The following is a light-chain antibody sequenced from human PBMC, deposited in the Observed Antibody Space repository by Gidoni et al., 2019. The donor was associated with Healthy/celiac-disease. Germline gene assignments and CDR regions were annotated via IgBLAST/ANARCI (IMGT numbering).Light chain of an antibody. CDR1: KLGDKY. V-gene: IGLV3-1*01. Sequence: SSELTQPPSVSVSPGQTASITCSGDKLGDKYACWYQQKQGQSPVLVIYQDSKRPSGIPERFSGSNSGNTATLTISGTQAMDEADYYCQAWDSLKGVFGGGTKLTVL. CDR3: QAWDSLKGV. J-gene: IGLJ2*01. CDR2: QDS.